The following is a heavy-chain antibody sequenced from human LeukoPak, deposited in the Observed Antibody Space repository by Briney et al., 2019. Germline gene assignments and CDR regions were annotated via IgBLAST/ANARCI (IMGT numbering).Heavy chain of an antibody. CDR1: GFTFSSYG. D-gene: IGHD5-12*01. CDR3: AKGIYSGYDSPLDY. J-gene: IGHJ4*02. Sequence: GGSLRLSCAASGFTFSSYGMHWVRQAPGKGLEWVAVIWYDGSNKYYAGSVKGRFTISRDNSKNTLYLQMNSLRAEDTAVYYCAKGIYSGYDSPLDYWGQGTLVTVSS. CDR2: IWYDGSNK. V-gene: IGHV3-33*06.